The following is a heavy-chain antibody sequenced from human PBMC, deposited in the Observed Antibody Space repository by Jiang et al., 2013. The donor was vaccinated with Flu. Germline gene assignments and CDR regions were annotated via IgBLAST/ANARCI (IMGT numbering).Heavy chain of an antibody. V-gene: IGHV6-1*01. CDR3: ARGGASWPHYGMDV. CDR2: TYYRSKWYN. D-gene: IGHD2-2*01. J-gene: IGHJ6*02. CDR1: VSSNIAT. Sequence: VSSNIATWNWIRQSPSGGLEWLGRTYYRSKWYNDYAVSVKSRITINPDTSKNQFSLQLNSVTPEDTAVYYCARGGASWPHYGMDVWGQGTTVTVSS.